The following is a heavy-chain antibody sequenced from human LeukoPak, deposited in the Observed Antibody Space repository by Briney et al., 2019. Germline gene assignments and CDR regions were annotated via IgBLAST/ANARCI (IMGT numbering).Heavy chain of an antibody. J-gene: IGHJ4*02. CDR2: IIPILGIA. V-gene: IGHV1-69*04. CDR3: ARVPRIAAAGTDFAY. D-gene: IGHD6-13*01. Sequence: GASVKVSCKASGGTFSSYAISWVRQAPGQGLEWMGRIIPILGIANYAQKFQGRVTITADKSTSTAYMELSSLRSEDTAVYYCARVPRIAAAGTDFAYWGQGTLVTVSS. CDR1: GGTFSSYA.